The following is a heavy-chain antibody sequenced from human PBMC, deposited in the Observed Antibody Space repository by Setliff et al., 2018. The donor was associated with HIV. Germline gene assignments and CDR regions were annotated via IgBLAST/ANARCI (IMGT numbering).Heavy chain of an antibody. J-gene: IGHJ6*03. V-gene: IGHV3-7*01. CDR1: GFTFRNYW. D-gene: IGHD2-15*01. Sequence: GESLKISCGASGFTFRNYWMTWVRQAPGRGLECVANIKEDGSEKYYVDSVKGRFTISRDNAKDSLYLQMNNLRAEDTAVYYCARDATRGGDMDVWGEGITVTVSS. CDR2: IKEDGSEK. CDR3: ARDATRGGDMDV.